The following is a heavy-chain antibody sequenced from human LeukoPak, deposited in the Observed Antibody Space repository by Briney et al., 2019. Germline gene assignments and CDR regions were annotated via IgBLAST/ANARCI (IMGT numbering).Heavy chain of an antibody. J-gene: IGHJ5*02. Sequence: ASVKVSCKASGYTFTGYYMHWVRQAPGQGLEWMGWINPNSGGTNYAQKFQGRVTMTRDTSISTAYMELSRLRSGDTAVYYCARGRNIAVAGTRWFDHWAQGTLLTVSS. CDR2: INPNSGGT. D-gene: IGHD6-19*01. CDR1: GYTFTGYY. V-gene: IGHV1-2*02. CDR3: ARGRNIAVAGTRWFDH.